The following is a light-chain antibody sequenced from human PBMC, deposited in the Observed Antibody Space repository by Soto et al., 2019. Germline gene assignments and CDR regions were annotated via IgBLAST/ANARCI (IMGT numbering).Light chain of an antibody. CDR1: QSILYSPNNKNY. CDR3: QQYYTNSWT. Sequence: DIVMTQSPDSLAVSLGERATINCKSSQSILYSPNNKNYLAWYQHRPGQPPNLLIYWASTRESGVPDRFSGSGSGKNFTLTISSLQAEDVAVYYCQQYYTNSWTFGQGTRVEIK. CDR2: WAS. J-gene: IGKJ1*01. V-gene: IGKV4-1*01.